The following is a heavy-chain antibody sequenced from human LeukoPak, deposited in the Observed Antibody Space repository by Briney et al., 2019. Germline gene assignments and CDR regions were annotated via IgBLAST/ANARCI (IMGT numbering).Heavy chain of an antibody. D-gene: IGHD4-11*01. J-gene: IGHJ6*02. CDR2: IYTSGST. Sequence: PSQTLSLTCTVSGGSISSGSYYWSWIRQPAGKGLEWIGRIYTSGSTNYNPSLKSRVTISVDTSKNQFSLKLSSVTAADTAVYYCARGRVTTPLSYGMDVWGQGTTVTVSS. V-gene: IGHV4-61*02. CDR3: ARGRVTTPLSYGMDV. CDR1: GGSISSGSYY.